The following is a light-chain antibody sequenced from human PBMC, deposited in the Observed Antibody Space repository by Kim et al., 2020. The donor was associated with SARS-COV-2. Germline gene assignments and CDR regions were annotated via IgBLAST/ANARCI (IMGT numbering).Light chain of an antibody. Sequence: GSRGQSASTTGSGDKLGDEYTSWYKQKPGQSPGLVIYQDTKRPSGTPERFSGSTSGNTATLPIRGTQLMDEAAYYCQAWDSGTEVFGTVTQLTVL. V-gene: IGLV3-1*01. CDR3: QAWDSGTEV. J-gene: IGLJ1*01. CDR2: QDT. CDR1: KLGDEY.